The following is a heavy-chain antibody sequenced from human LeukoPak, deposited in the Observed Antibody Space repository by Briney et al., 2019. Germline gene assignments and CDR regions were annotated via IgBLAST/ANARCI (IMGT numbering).Heavy chain of an antibody. CDR1: GFTFSSCW. CDR2: INGDGRSI. CDR3: TRGCSGYGNFDS. D-gene: IGHD5-12*01. J-gene: IGHJ4*02. V-gene: IGHV3-74*01. Sequence: GGSLRLSCAAAGFTFSSCWMHWVRHAPGKGLVWLSRINGDGRSITDADSVKGRFTMSRANAENTLYLEMNSLRADDTAVYYCTRGCSGYGNFDSWGQGTLVTVSS.